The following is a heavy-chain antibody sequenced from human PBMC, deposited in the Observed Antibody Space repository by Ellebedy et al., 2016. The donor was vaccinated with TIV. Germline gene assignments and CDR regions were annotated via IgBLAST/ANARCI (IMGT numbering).Heavy chain of an antibody. Sequence: AASVKVSCKASGYTFSSFYIHWVRQPPRQGRVRMGWIYPYTGGTKISQKFQGRVSMTRDTSISTAYMELIGLRFDDTAVYYCAKVGERAGTPGRGDWFDHWGQGTLVTVFS. CDR2: IYPYTGGT. D-gene: IGHD2-15*01. V-gene: IGHV1-2*02. J-gene: IGHJ5*02. CDR1: GYTFSSFY. CDR3: AKVGERAGTPGRGDWFDH.